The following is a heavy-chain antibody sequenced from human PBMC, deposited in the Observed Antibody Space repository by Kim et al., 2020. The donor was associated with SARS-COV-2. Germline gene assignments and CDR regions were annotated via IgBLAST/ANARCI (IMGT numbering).Heavy chain of an antibody. J-gene: IGHJ6*02. D-gene: IGHD1-26*01. CDR3: AREIVSYYGMDV. Sequence: KHHENSVEGRFTISRDNSKNTLYLQRNRLRAEDTAVYYCAREIVSYYGMDVWGQGTTVTVSS. CDR2: K. V-gene: IGHV3-30*01.